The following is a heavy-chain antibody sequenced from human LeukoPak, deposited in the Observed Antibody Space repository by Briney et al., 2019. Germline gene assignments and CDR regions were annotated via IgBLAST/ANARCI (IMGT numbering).Heavy chain of an antibody. CDR1: GGTFSNYA. V-gene: IGHV1-69*05. CDR2: IIPILGTS. CDR3: ATDLADATYGFDI. D-gene: IGHD6-13*01. Sequence: SVKVSCKTSGGTFSNYAISWVRQAPGQGLEWVGGIIPILGTSNSAEKFQGRLTVTTDEFTGTAYMELSTLRSEDTAVYYCATDLADATYGFDIWGQGTMVTVSS. J-gene: IGHJ3*02.